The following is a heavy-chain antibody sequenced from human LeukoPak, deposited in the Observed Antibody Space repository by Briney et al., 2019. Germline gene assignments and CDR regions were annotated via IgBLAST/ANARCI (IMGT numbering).Heavy chain of an antibody. Sequence: ASVKVSCKASGYTFTGYYMHWVRQAPGQGLEWMGWISAYNGNTNYAQKLQGRVTMTTDTSTSTAYMELRSLRSDDTAVYYCASLEDDAFDIWGQGTMVTVSS. D-gene: IGHD5-24*01. V-gene: IGHV1-18*04. J-gene: IGHJ3*02. CDR3: ASLEDDAFDI. CDR1: GYTFTGYY. CDR2: ISAYNGNT.